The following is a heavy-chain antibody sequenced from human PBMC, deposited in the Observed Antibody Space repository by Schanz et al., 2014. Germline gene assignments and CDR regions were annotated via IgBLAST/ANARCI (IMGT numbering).Heavy chain of an antibody. J-gene: IGHJ4*02. CDR2: INPNSGAP. Sequence: QVQLVQSGAEVKKPGASVKVYCKASGYTFTTYYLHWVRQAPGQGLEWLGWINPNSGAPSAAQKFQGRVTMTRDTSSSTVYMQRSSLTSDDTAMYYCARVTTGYDSWGQGTLVTVSS. CDR3: ARVTTGYDS. V-gene: IGHV1-2*02. D-gene: IGHD5-12*01. CDR1: GYTFTTYY.